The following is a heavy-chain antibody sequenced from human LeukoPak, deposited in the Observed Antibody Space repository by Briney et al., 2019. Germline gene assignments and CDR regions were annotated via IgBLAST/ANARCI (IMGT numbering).Heavy chain of an antibody. D-gene: IGHD4-17*01. V-gene: IGHV1-2*02. J-gene: IGHJ4*02. Sequence: ASVKVSCKASGYIFSDYYMHWVRQAPGQGLEWLGWINPKSGAADYAQQFRGRVTMTRDTSINTDYMELRSLISDDAAVYYCARGDDYGDYWGLYWGQGTLVTVSS. CDR3: ARGDDYGDYWGLY. CDR1: GYIFSDYY. CDR2: INPKSGAA.